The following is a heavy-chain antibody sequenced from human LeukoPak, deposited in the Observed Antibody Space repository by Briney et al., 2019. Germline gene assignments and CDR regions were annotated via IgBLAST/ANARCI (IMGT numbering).Heavy chain of an antibody. CDR2: IYYSGST. CDR3: ARDGYSYTRF. J-gene: IGHJ4*02. Sequence: PSETLSLTCTVSGGSISSSSYYWGWIRQPPGKGLEWIGSIYYSGSTYYNPSLKSRVTISVDKSKNQFSLKLSSVTAADTAVYYCARDGYSYTRFWGQGTLVTVSS. D-gene: IGHD5-18*01. V-gene: IGHV4-39*07. CDR1: GGSISSSSYY.